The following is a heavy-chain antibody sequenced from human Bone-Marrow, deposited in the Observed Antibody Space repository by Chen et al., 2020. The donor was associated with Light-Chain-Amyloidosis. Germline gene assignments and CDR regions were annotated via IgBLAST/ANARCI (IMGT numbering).Heavy chain of an antibody. J-gene: IGHJ4*02. CDR3: ARYSSVWLHFDY. Sequence: QVNLVESGGGVVQPGGSLRLSCAASGFAFSSYGMHWVRQAPGKGLEWVALIRYDGSNKYYADSVKGRFTISRDNSKNTLYLQMNSLRAEDTAVYYCARYSSVWLHFDYWGQGTLVTVSS. D-gene: IGHD6-19*01. CDR1: GFAFSSYG. CDR2: IRYDGSNK. V-gene: IGHV3-30*02.